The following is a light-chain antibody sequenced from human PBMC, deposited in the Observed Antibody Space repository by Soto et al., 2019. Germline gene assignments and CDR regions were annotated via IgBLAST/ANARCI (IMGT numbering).Light chain of an antibody. J-gene: IGLJ1*01. CDR1: SSDVGSYSF. V-gene: IGLV2-23*01. CDR3: CSYAGSNTYV. CDR2: EGS. Sequence: QSVLTQPASVFGSPGQSITISCTGTSSDVGSYSFVTWYQQHPGKVPKLIIYEGSKRPPGVSNRFSGSKSGNTASLTISGLQGEDEADYYCCSYAGSNTYVSGSGTKVTVL.